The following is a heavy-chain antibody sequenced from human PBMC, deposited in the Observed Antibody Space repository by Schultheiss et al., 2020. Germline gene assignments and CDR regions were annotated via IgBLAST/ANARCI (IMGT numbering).Heavy chain of an antibody. V-gene: IGHV3-15*07. D-gene: IGHD3-10*01. CDR2: IKSKTDGGTT. Sequence: GGSLRLSCAASGFTFSNAWMNWVRQAPGKGLEWVGLIKSKTDGGTTDYAAPVKGRFTISRDDSKNTLYLQMNSLKTEDTAVYYCTTDGAYYYGSGSYYKGYWGQGTLVTVSS. CDR1: GFTFSNAW. CDR3: TTDGAYYYGSGSYYKGY. J-gene: IGHJ4*02.